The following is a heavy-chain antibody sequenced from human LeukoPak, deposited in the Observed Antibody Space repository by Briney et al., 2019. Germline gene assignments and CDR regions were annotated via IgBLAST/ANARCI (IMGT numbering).Heavy chain of an antibody. CDR3: ARERRYCSGGSCFFDY. J-gene: IGHJ4*02. CDR1: GGSISSGDYY. CDR2: IYYSGST. D-gene: IGHD2-15*01. Sequence: PSETLSLTCTVSGGSISSGDYYWSWIRQPPGKGLEWIGSIYYSGSTYYNPSLKSRVTISVDTSKNQFSLKLNSVTAADTAVYYCARERRYCSGGSCFFDYWGQGTLVTVSS. V-gene: IGHV4-39*07.